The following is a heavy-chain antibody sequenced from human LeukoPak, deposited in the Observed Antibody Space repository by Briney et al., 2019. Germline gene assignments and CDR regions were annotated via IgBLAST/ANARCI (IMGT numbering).Heavy chain of an antibody. D-gene: IGHD3-22*01. Sequence: SETLSLTCTVSGGSISSGDYYWSWIRQPPGKGLEWIGYIYYSGSTYYNPSLKSRVTISVDTSKNQFSLKLSSVTAADTAVYYCASLYDSSGYYHLDYWGQGTLVTVSS. CDR1: GGSISSGDYY. CDR3: ASLYDSSGYYHLDY. J-gene: IGHJ4*02. V-gene: IGHV4-30-4*01. CDR2: IYYSGST.